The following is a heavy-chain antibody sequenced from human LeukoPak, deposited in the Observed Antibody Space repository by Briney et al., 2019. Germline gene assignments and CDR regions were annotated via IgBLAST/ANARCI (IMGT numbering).Heavy chain of an antibody. CDR3: TRERYYYDSSVHAFDI. CDR2: INSDGSST. Sequence: GGSLRLSCAASGLSFSSYWMHWVRQAPGKGLVWVSRINSDGSSTSYADSVKGRFTISRDNAKNTLYLQMNSLRAEDTAVYYCTRERYYYDSSVHAFDIWGQGTMVTVSS. J-gene: IGHJ3*02. CDR1: GLSFSSYW. D-gene: IGHD3-22*01. V-gene: IGHV3-74*01.